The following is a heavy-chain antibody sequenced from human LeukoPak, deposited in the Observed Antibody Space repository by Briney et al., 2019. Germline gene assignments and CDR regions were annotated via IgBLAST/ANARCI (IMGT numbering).Heavy chain of an antibody. V-gene: IGHV3-11*01. D-gene: IGHD3/OR15-3a*01. Sequence: PGGSLRLSCAASGFTFSDYYMSWIRQAPGKGLEWVSYISSSGSTIDYADSVKGRFTISRDNSKNTLYLQMNGLRVEDTAVYYCVREGPRGLAFDIWGQGTMVIVSS. J-gene: IGHJ3*02. CDR2: ISSSGSTI. CDR1: GFTFSDYY. CDR3: VREGPRGLAFDI.